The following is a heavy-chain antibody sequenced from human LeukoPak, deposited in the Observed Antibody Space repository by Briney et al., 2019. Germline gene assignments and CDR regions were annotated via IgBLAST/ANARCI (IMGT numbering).Heavy chain of an antibody. D-gene: IGHD6-13*01. Sequence: TGGSLRLSCAASGFTFSNAWMSWVRQAPGKGLEWVGRIKSKTDGGTTDYAAPVKGRFTISRDDSKNTLHLQMNSLKTEDTAVYYCTIYTWSSDGIAAAGTRVGIQRWGQGTLVTVSS. CDR1: GFTFSNAW. CDR2: IKSKTDGGTT. J-gene: IGHJ1*01. V-gene: IGHV3-15*01. CDR3: TIYTWSSDGIAAAGTRVGIQR.